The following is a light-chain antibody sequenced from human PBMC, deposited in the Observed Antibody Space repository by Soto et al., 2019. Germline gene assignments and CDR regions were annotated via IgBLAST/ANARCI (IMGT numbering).Light chain of an antibody. CDR2: GAS. Sequence: EIGLTQSAGTVSLSPGERATLSVRASQSVSSSYLAWYQQKPGQAPRLLFYGASNRATGIPDRFSASGSGTDFTLTISRLEPEDLAVYYCQQYGRSPPWTFGQGTKVDIK. V-gene: IGKV3-20*01. CDR3: QQYGRSPPWT. CDR1: QSVSSSY. J-gene: IGKJ1*01.